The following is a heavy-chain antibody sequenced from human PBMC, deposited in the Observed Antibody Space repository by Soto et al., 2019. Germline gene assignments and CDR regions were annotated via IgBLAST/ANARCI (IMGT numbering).Heavy chain of an antibody. V-gene: IGHV1-18*01. Sequence: QVQLVQSGAEVKKPGASVKVSCKASGYTFTSHGISWVRQAPGQGLEWMGWSSGYNGDTKYAQKLQGRVTMTTDTSTSTAYMEQRSLRSDDTAVDFCARSRATVTHNWFDTWGQGTLVTVSS. CDR1: GYTFTSHG. CDR3: ARSRATVTHNWFDT. D-gene: IGHD4-17*01. CDR2: SSGYNGDT. J-gene: IGHJ5*02.